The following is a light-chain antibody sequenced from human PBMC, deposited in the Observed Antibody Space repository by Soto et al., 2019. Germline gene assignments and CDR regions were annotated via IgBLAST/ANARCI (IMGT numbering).Light chain of an antibody. Sequence: QSVLTQPPSVYGAPGQRVTISCTGSSSNIGAGYDVHWYQQLPGTAPKLLIYGNSNRPSGVPDRFSGSKSGTSASLAITGLQAEDEADYYCQSDDSSLSGYVVFGGGTNLTVL. V-gene: IGLV1-40*01. J-gene: IGLJ2*01. CDR3: QSDDSSLSGYVV. CDR2: GNS. CDR1: SSNIGAGYD.